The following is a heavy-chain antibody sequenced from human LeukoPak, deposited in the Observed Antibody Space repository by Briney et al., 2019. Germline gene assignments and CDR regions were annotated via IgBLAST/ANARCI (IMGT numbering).Heavy chain of an antibody. V-gene: IGHV3-30*18. CDR3: AKDYYDSSGYSTGYFDY. CDR1: GFTFSSYG. Sequence: GRSLRLSCAASGFTFSSYGMHWVRQAPGKGLEWVAVISYDGSNKYYADSVKGRFTISRDNSKNTLYLQMNSLRAEDTAVYYCAKDYYDSSGYSTGYFDYWGQGTLVTVSS. J-gene: IGHJ4*02. CDR2: ISYDGSNK. D-gene: IGHD3-22*01.